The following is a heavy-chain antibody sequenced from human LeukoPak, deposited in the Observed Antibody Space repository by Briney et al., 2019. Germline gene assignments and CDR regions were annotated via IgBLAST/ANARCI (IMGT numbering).Heavy chain of an antibody. V-gene: IGHV3-66*01. CDR3: ARAIVGGSFDY. D-gene: IGHD2-15*01. CDR1: GFSVSSKY. Sequence: PGGSLRLSCAASGFSVSSKYMSWVRQAPGKGLEWVSVIYSGGSTDYADSVKGRFTISRDNSKNTVYLQMNSLRAEDTAVYYCARAIVGGSFDYWGQGTLVTVSS. CDR2: IYSGGST. J-gene: IGHJ4*02.